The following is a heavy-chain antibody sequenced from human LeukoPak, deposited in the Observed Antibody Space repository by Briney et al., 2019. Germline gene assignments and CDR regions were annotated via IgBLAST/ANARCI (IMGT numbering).Heavy chain of an antibody. CDR1: GFTFSSYE. V-gene: IGHV3-48*03. CDR2: ISSSGSTI. D-gene: IGHD6-13*01. J-gene: IGHJ6*04. CDR3: ARGGAAAGIGYYYYGMDV. Sequence: GGSLRLSCAASGFTFSSYEMNWVRQAPGKGREWVSYISSSGSTIYYADSVKGRFTISRDNAKNSLYLQMNSLRAEDTAVYYCARGGAAAGIGYYYYGMDVWGKGTTVTVSS.